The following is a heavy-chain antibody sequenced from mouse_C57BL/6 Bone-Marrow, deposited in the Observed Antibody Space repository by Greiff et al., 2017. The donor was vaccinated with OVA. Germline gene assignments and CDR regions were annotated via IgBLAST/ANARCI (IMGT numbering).Heavy chain of an antibody. J-gene: IGHJ2*01. D-gene: IGHD2-4*01. Sequence: EVKLMESGGGLVQPGGSLSLSCAASGFTFTDYYMSWVRQPPGKALEWLGFIRNKANGYTTEYSASVKGRFTISRDNSQSILYLQMNALRAEDSATYYCARIYYDYLYYFDYWGQGTTLTVSS. CDR1: GFTFTDYY. CDR2: IRNKANGYTT. CDR3: ARIYYDYLYYFDY. V-gene: IGHV7-3*01.